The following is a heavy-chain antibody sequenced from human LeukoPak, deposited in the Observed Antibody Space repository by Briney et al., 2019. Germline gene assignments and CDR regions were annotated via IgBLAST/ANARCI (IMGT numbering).Heavy chain of an antibody. V-gene: IGHV3-21*01. Sequence: GGSLRLSCAASGFTFSNYPMTWVRQAPGKGLEWVSSITNSGNHAYFANSVRGRFIISRDNAKNSLYLQMNSLRAEDTAVYYCARESLVATTKAIDYWGQGTLVTVSS. CDR3: ARESLVATTKAIDY. CDR1: GFTFSNYP. J-gene: IGHJ4*02. D-gene: IGHD5-12*01. CDR2: ITNSGNHA.